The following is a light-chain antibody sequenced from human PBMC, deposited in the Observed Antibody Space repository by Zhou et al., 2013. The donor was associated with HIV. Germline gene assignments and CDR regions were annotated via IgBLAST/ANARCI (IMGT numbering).Light chain of an antibody. Sequence: EIVLTQSPATLSLSPGERATLSCRASQSVGRFLAWYQRKPGQAPRLLIYDTSNRATGIPARFSGSGSGTDFTLTISSLEPEDFAVYYCQQRSNWVTFGGGTKVEIK. V-gene: IGKV3-11*01. CDR1: QSVGRF. J-gene: IGKJ4*01. CDR3: QQRSNWVT. CDR2: DTS.